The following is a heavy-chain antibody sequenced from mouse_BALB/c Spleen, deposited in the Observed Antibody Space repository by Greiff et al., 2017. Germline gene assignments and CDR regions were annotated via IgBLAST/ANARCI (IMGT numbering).Heavy chain of an antibody. Sequence: QVQLKESGAELMKPGASVKISCKATGYTFSSYWIEWVKQRPGHGLEWIGEILPGSGSTNYNEKFKGKATFTADTSSNTAYMQLSSLTSEDSAVYYCARSGLLRLSRAMDYWGQGTSVTVSS. D-gene: IGHD1-2*01. V-gene: IGHV1-9*01. J-gene: IGHJ4*01. CDR3: ARSGLLRLSRAMDY. CDR1: GYTFSSYW. CDR2: ILPGSGST.